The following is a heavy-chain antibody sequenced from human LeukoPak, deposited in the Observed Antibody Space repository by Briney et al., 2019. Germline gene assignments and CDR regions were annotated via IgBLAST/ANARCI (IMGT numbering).Heavy chain of an antibody. J-gene: IGHJ4*02. CDR2: INPSGGST. CDR3: VRRGKNEYSGSHSADY. Sequence: ASVKVSCKASGYTFTSYYMHWVRQAPGQGLEWMGIINPSGGSTSYAQKFQGRVTMTRDMSTSTVYMELSSLRSEDTAMYYCVRRGKNEYSGSHSADYWGQGTLVTVSS. CDR1: GYTFTSYY. V-gene: IGHV1-46*01. D-gene: IGHD5-12*01.